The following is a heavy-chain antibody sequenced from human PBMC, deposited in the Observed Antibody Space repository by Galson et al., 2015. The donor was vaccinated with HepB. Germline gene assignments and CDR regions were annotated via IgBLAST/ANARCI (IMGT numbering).Heavy chain of an antibody. V-gene: IGHV3-23*01. Sequence: SLRLSCAASGFTFSSYAMSWVRQAPGKGLEWVSGISGSGGTTYNADSVKGRFTISRDNSKNTLYLQMNSLRADDTAVYYCAKDPRSSRGDNWGQGTLVTVSS. CDR2: ISGSGGTT. CDR1: GFTFSSYA. CDR3: AKDPRSSRGDN. J-gene: IGHJ4*02. D-gene: IGHD2-2*01.